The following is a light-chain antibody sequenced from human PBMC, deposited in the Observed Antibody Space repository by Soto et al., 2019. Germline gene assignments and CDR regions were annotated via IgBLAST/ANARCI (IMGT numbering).Light chain of an antibody. CDR1: SSNIGNSN. Sequence: HSVLTQPPSASGTPGQRVTISCSGSSSNIGNSNVNWYQHLPGTAPKLVVYANDQRPSGVPDRFSGSKSGTSASLALTGLQPEDEAEDYCEAWDDGRRGSCVFSGGTKLTVL. V-gene: IGLV1-44*01. CDR3: EAWDDGRRGSCV. J-gene: IGLJ2*01. CDR2: AND.